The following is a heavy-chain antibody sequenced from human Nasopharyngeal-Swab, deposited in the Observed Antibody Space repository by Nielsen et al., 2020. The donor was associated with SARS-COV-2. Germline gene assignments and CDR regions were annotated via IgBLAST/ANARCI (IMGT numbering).Heavy chain of an antibody. Sequence: WIRQPPGKALEWLALIYWDDDKCYSSSLKSRLTITKDTSKNQVVLTMTNMDPVDTATYYCAHRGCSSTSCYSDAFDIWGQGTMVTVSS. CDR2: IYWDDDK. J-gene: IGHJ3*02. V-gene: IGHV2-5*02. D-gene: IGHD2-2*02. CDR3: AHRGCSSTSCYSDAFDI.